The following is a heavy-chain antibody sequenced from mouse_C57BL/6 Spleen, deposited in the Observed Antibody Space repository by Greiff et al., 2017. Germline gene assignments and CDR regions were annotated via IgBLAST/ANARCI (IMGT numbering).Heavy chain of an antibody. CDR1: GYAFSSSW. J-gene: IGHJ2*01. CDR3: ARYYGSRDY. CDR2: IYPGDGDT. Sequence: VQLQQSGPELVKPGASVKISCKASGYAFSSSWMNWVKQRPGKGLEWIGRIYPGDGDTNYNGKFKGKATLTADKSSSTAYMQLSSLTSEDSAVYFCARYYGSRDYWGQGTTLTVSS. D-gene: IGHD1-1*01. V-gene: IGHV1-82*01.